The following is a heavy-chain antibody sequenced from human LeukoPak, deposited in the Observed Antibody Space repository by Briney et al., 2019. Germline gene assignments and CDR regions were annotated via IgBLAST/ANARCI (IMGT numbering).Heavy chain of an antibody. CDR2: IDPDSGGT. CDR1: GYTFTSYG. V-gene: IGHV1-2*02. D-gene: IGHD3-10*01. Sequence: ASVKVSCKASGYTFTSYGISWVRQAPGQGLEWMGWIDPDSGGTNYAQKFQGRVTMTRDTSISTVYMEVSRLRFDDTAVYYCARGVVRGDYYYYIDVWGKGTTATISS. CDR3: ARGVVRGDYYYYIDV. J-gene: IGHJ6*03.